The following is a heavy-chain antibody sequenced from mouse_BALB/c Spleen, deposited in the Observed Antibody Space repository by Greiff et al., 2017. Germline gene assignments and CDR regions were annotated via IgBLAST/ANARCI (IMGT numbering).Heavy chain of an antibody. CDR1: GFTFTDYY. CDR2: IRNKANGYTT. CDR3: ARDGGNYPIWAMDY. Sequence: EVQLVESGGGLVQPGGSLRLSCATSGFTFTDYYMSWVRQPPGKALEWLGFIRNKANGYTTEHSASVKGRFTISRDNSQSILYLQMNTLRAEDSATYYCARDGGNYPIWAMDYWGQGTSVTVSA. D-gene: IGHD2-1*01. V-gene: IGHV7-3*02. J-gene: IGHJ4*01.